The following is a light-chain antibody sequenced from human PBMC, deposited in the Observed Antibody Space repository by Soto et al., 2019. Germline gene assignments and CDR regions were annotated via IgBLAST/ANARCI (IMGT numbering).Light chain of an antibody. CDR3: QQSYSTPPLT. V-gene: IGKV1-39*01. Sequence: EIQMTQSPSSLSASVGDRVTITCRASQSISSYLNWYQQKPGKAPKLLIYAASSLQSGVPSRFSGSGSGTDVTLTIISLQPEDFSTYYCQQSYSTPPLTFGGGTKVEIK. CDR2: AAS. CDR1: QSISSY. J-gene: IGKJ4*01.